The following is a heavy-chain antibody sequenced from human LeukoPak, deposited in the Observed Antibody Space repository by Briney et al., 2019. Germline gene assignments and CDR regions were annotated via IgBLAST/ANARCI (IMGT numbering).Heavy chain of an antibody. CDR3: AKVSGFKITFGGVID. V-gene: IGHV3-11*06. CDR2: ISSSSSYT. CDR1: GFTFSDYY. J-gene: IGHJ4*02. Sequence: GGSLRLSCAASGFTFSDYYMSWVRQAPGKGLEWVSYISSSSSYTSYADSVKGRFTISRDNSKNTLYLQMNSLRAEDTAVFYCAKVSGFKITFGGVIDWGQGTPVTVSS. D-gene: IGHD3-16*02.